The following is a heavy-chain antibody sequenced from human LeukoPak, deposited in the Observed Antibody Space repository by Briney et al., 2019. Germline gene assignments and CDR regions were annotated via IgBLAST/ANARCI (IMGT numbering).Heavy chain of an antibody. CDR1: GFTFSSYW. V-gene: IGHV3-9*01. D-gene: IGHD3-3*01. CDR3: AKGDLSYDFWSGYKGAFDI. CDR2: ISWNSGSI. J-gene: IGHJ3*02. Sequence: GGSLRLSCAASGFTFSSYWMSWVRQAPGKGLEWVSGISWNSGSIGYADSVKGRFTISRDNAKNSLYLQMNSLRAEDTALYYCAKGDLSYDFWSGYKGAFDIWGQGTMVTVSS.